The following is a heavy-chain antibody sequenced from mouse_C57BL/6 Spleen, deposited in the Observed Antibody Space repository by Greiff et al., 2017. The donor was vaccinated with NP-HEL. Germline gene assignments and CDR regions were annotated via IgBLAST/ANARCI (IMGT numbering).Heavy chain of an antibody. J-gene: IGHJ2*01. CDR3: ASDYSNYFDY. Sequence: EVQLQQAVAELVRPGASVKLSCTASGFNIKNTYMQWVKQRPEQGLEWIGRIDPANGNTKYAPKFQGKATITADTSSNTAYLQLSSLTSEDTAIYYCASDYSNYFDYWGQGTTLTVSS. D-gene: IGHD2-5*01. CDR2: IDPANGNT. V-gene: IGHV14-3*01. CDR1: GFNIKNTY.